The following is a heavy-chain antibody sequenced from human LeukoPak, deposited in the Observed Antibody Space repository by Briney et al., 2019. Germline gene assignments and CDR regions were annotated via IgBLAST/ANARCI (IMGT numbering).Heavy chain of an antibody. CDR2: INHSGST. CDR3: ACLTKARPYYYYYYMDV. V-gene: IGHV4-34*01. Sequence: PSETLSLTCAVYGESFSGYYWSWIRQPPGKGLEWIGEINHSGSTNYNPSLKSRVTISVDTSKNQFSLKLSSVTAADTAVYYCACLTKARPYYYYYYMDVWGKGTTVTVSS. CDR1: GESFSGYY. D-gene: IGHD6-6*01. J-gene: IGHJ6*03.